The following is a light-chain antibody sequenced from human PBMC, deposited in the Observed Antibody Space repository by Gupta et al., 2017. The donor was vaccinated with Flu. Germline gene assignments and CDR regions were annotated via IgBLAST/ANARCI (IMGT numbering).Light chain of an antibody. V-gene: IGKV1-5*03. J-gene: IGKJ1*01. Sequence: DIQMTQSPSTLSASVGDRVTITCRASQGVSNWLAWYQQKPGKAPNLLIYKASSLQSGVPSRFSGSGSGKEFTLTISSLQPEDFANYYCQQDLTGETFGQGTKVEIK. CDR1: QGVSNW. CDR2: KAS. CDR3: QQDLTGET.